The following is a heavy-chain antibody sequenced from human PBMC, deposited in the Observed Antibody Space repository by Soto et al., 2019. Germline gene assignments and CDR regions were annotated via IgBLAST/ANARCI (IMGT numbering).Heavy chain of an antibody. D-gene: IGHD3-22*01. CDR1: GFSLSNARLG. CDR2: IFSNDGK. CDR3: ARIEGYDSSGYLPDY. Sequence: QVTLKESGPVLVKPTETLTLTCTVSGFSLSNARLGVSWIRQPPGKALEWLAHIFSNDGKSYNTSLKSRLTISKDTSKSQVVLTMTNMDPVDTATYYCARIEGYDSSGYLPDYWGLGTMVTVSS. J-gene: IGHJ3*01. V-gene: IGHV2-26*01.